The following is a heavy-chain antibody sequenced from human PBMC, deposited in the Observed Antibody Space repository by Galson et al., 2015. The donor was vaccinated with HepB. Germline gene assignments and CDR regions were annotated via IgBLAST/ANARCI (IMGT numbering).Heavy chain of an antibody. CDR3: ARDEIAAADWYFDL. CDR1: GFTFSSYS. J-gene: IGHJ2*01. V-gene: IGHV3-21*01. D-gene: IGHD6-13*01. Sequence: SLRLSCAASGFTFSSYSMNWVRQAPGKGLEWVSSISSSSSYIYYADSVKGRFTISRDNVKNSPYLQMNSLRAEDTAVYYCARDEIAAADWYFDLWGRGTLVTVSS. CDR2: ISSSSSYI.